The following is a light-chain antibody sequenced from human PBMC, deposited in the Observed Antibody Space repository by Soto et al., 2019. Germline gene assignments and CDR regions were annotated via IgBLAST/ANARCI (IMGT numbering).Light chain of an antibody. CDR3: QQSYSTPST. J-gene: IGKJ4*01. V-gene: IGKV1-39*01. Sequence: DIQMTQSPSSLSASVGDRVTITCRASQSSSSYFNWYQQKPGKAPKLLIYAASSLQNGVRSRFSGSGSGTDFTLTISSLQPEDAATYSCQQSYSTPSTFGGGTKVEIK. CDR2: AAS. CDR1: QSSSSY.